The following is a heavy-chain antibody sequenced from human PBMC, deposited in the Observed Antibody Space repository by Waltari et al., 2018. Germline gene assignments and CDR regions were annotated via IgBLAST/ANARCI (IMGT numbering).Heavy chain of an antibody. CDR3: ALDTGALWMDV. CDR2: LSGGGGDT. J-gene: IGHJ6*02. D-gene: IGHD2-21*01. V-gene: IGHV3-23*01. Sequence: EVQLLESGGGLVQPGGSLRLSCAASGFTFDIYGMSWVRQAPGKGRGGVSGLSGGGGDTYYAESVKGRFTISRDSSKNTLYLLMNSLRAEDTAVYYCALDTGALWMDVWGQGTTVTVSS. CDR1: GFTFDIYG.